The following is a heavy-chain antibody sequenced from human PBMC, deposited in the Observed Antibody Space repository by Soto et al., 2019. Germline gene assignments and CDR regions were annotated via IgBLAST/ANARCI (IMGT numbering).Heavy chain of an antibody. Sequence: TLSITCTVSGGSISSGGYSCSWIRTLPGKGREWIGYFYYRDTAYYSPSLKSRVTISVHTSKSQFSLKLSSVSAADTAVYYCARSSRFPSTPHIYWGQRTLVTVSS. D-gene: IGHD2-15*01. J-gene: IGHJ4*02. CDR2: FYYRDTA. CDR1: GGSISSGGYS. CDR3: ARSSRFPSTPHIY. V-gene: IGHV4-31*03.